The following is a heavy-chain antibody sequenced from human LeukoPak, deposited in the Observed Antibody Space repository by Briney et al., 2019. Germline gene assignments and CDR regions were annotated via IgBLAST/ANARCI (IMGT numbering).Heavy chain of an antibody. J-gene: IGHJ4*02. V-gene: IGHV3-23*01. CDR3: AKFPSKEGYTNDWYSYFDN. CDR2: ISGSGVSA. Sequence: PGGSLRLSCAAAGFTFDDYGMSWVRQAPGKGLEWVSIISGSGVSAYYADSVKGRFTMSRDNSKNTLYLQMNSLRAEDTALYYCAKFPSKEGYTNDWYSYFDNWGQGTLVTVSS. D-gene: IGHD6-19*01. CDR1: GFTFDDYG.